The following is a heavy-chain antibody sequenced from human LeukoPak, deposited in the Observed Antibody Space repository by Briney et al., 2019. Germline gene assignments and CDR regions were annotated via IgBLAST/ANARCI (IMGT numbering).Heavy chain of an antibody. Sequence: GGSLRLSCAVSGFTFDDYAMHWDRQAPGKGLEWVSLISGDGGSTYYADSVKGRFTISRDNSKNSLYLQMNSLRTEDTALYYCAKDRSSSYGDFVTYYFDYWGQGTLVTVSS. V-gene: IGHV3-43*02. D-gene: IGHD4-17*01. CDR1: GFTFDDYA. J-gene: IGHJ4*02. CDR2: ISGDGGST. CDR3: AKDRSSSYGDFVTYYFDY.